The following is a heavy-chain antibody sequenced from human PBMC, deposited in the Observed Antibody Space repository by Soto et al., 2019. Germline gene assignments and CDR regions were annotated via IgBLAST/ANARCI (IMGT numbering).Heavy chain of an antibody. CDR1: VLTFSSYW. Sequence: GGSLRLSCAASVLTFSSYWMSWVRQAPGKGLEWVANIKQDGSEKYYVDSVKGRFTISRDNAKNSLYLQMNSLRAEDTAVYYCARDLSGMYYDFWSGYYTDGNFDYWGQGTLVTVSS. J-gene: IGHJ4*02. V-gene: IGHV3-7*01. CDR2: IKQDGSEK. CDR3: ARDLSGMYYDFWSGYYTDGNFDY. D-gene: IGHD3-3*01.